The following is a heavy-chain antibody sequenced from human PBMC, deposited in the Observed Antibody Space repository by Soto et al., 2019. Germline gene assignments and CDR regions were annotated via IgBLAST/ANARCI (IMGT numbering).Heavy chain of an antibody. D-gene: IGHD7-27*01. CDR3: ASELGMGAFDI. CDR1: GGTFSSYT. Sequence: SVKVSCKASGGTFSSYTISWVRQAPGQGLEWMGRIIPILGIANYAQKFQGRVTITADKSTSTAYMELSSLRSEDTAVYYCASELGMGAFDIWGQGTMVTVSS. V-gene: IGHV1-69*02. J-gene: IGHJ3*02. CDR2: IIPILGIA.